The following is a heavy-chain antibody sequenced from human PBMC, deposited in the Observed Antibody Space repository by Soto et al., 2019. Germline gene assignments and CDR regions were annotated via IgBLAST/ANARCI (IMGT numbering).Heavy chain of an antibody. CDR2: IIPVFQTA. J-gene: IGHJ4*02. Sequence: QEQLVQSGAEVKKPGSSVKVSCKASGGLFSSSPISWVRQVPGQGLEWMGGIIPVFQTAYYTQRFQGRVTITADESTNTAYMKLSSLRSEDTAIYYCARGGSGYTWFNEFWGQGTLVTVSS. D-gene: IGHD3-22*01. V-gene: IGHV1-69*01. CDR1: GGLFSSSP. CDR3: ARGGSGYTWFNEF.